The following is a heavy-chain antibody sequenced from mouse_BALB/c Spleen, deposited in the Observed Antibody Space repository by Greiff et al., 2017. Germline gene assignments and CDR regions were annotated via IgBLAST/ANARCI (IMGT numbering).Heavy chain of an antibody. CDR1: GYSITSDYA. V-gene: IGHV3-2*02. D-gene: IGHD1-1*01. Sequence: VQLQQSGPGLVKPSQSLSLTCTVTGYSITSDYAWNWIRQFPGNKLEWMGYISYSGSTSYNPSLKSRISITRDTSKNQFFLQLNSVTTEDTATYYCARDYYGSSSYYYAMDYWGQGTSVTVSS. CDR2: ISYSGST. CDR3: ARDYYGSSSYYYAMDY. J-gene: IGHJ4*01.